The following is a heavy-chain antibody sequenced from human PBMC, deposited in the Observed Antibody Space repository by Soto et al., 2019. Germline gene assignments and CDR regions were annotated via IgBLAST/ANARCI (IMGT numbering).Heavy chain of an antibody. CDR2: IIPIFGTA. V-gene: IGHV1-69*13. CDR1: GGTFSSYA. D-gene: IGHD4-17*01. J-gene: IGHJ6*02. Sequence: SVKVSCKASGGTFSSYAIIWVRQAPGQGLEWMGGIIPIFGTANYAQKFQGRVTITADESTSTAYMELSSVRFENTAVYYCSRSSGSFYGDYGYYYYYGMNVWGQGTTVTVSS. CDR3: SRSSGSFYGDYGYYYYYGMNV.